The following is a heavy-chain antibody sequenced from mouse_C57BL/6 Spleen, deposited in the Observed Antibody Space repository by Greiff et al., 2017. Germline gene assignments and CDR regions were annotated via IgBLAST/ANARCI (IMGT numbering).Heavy chain of an antibody. Sequence: VQLQQPGAELVRPGSSVKLSCKASGYTFTSYWMHWVKQRPIQGLEWIGNIDPSDSETHYNQKFKDKATLTVDKSSSTAYMQLSSLTSEDSAVYYCARSRRGHGSWLAYWGQGTLVTVSA. CDR3: ARSRRGHGSWLAY. V-gene: IGHV1-52*01. D-gene: IGHD2-2*01. CDR1: GYTFTSYW. J-gene: IGHJ3*01. CDR2: IDPSDSET.